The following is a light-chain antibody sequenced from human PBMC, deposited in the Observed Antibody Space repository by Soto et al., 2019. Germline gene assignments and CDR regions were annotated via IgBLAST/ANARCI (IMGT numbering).Light chain of an antibody. Sequence: DVQMTQSPSSLYASVGDRVTITCRASRGVGNSLAWYQQKPGKVPTLLIYGASTLESGVPSRFSGSGSGTFFTLTIISLHPEDAATYYCQKYDSAPFTFGPGSKVNLK. V-gene: IGKV1-27*01. J-gene: IGKJ3*01. CDR1: RGVGNS. CDR2: GAS. CDR3: QKYDSAPFT.